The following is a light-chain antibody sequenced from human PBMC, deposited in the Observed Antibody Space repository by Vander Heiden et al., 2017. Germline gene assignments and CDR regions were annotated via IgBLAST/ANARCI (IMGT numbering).Light chain of an antibody. CDR1: RSVLNY. J-gene: IGKJ4*01. Sequence: DLQMTPSPSSLPASVGDSITLTCRASRSVLNYLNWYQQTPGKAPRLLIYSASTLQTGVPSRFSGSGSGTEFTLTINSLHPEDFATYWCQQGFSNPLTFGGGSKVEVK. CDR3: QQGFSNPLT. CDR2: SAS. V-gene: IGKV1-39*01.